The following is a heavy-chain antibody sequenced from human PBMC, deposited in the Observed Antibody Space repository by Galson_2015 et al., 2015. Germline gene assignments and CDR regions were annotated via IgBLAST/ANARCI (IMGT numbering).Heavy chain of an antibody. Sequence: SLRLSCAASGFTVSSNYMSWVRQAPGKGLEWVSVIYSGGSTYYADSVKGRFTISRDNSKNTLYLQMNSLRAEDAAVYYCAILVVTASWGFDPWGQGTLVTVSS. CDR3: AILVVTASWGFDP. CDR2: IYSGGST. CDR1: GFTVSSNY. J-gene: IGHJ5*02. V-gene: IGHV3-53*01. D-gene: IGHD2-21*02.